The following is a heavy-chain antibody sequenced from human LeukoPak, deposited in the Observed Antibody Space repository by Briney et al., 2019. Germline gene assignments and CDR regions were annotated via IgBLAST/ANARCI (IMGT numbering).Heavy chain of an antibody. Sequence: GGTLRLSCAASGFTFSSFGMTWVRQAPGKGLEWVSAISGSGGRTYYADSVKGRFTISRDNSKNTLYLQMNSLRAEDTAVYYCAKGSAWFGELVDYWGQGTLVTVSS. V-gene: IGHV3-23*01. CDR2: ISGSGGRT. D-gene: IGHD3-10*01. CDR1: GFTFSSFG. CDR3: AKGSAWFGELVDY. J-gene: IGHJ4*02.